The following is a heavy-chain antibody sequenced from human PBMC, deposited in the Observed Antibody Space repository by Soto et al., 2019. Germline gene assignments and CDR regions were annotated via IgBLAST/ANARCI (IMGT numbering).Heavy chain of an antibody. CDR2: ISYDGSNK. D-gene: IGHD1-26*01. J-gene: IGHJ4*02. CDR3: VKGGYHYFAY. V-gene: IGHV3-30*18. CDR1: RFTFSNYG. Sequence: GSLRLSCAASRFTFSNYGMHWVRQTPGKGLEWVAVISYDGSNKYYADSVKGRFTISRDNSKNTLYLQMNSLRAEDKAVYYCVKGGYHYFAYWGQRTLVTVSX.